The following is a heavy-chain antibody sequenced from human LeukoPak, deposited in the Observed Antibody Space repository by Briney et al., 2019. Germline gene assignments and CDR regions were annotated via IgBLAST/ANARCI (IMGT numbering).Heavy chain of an antibody. V-gene: IGHV3-11*06. D-gene: IGHD3-10*01. CDR2: ISSSSSYT. J-gene: IGHJ5*02. CDR1: GFTFSDYY. Sequence: GGSLRLSCAASGFTFSDYYMSWIRQAPGKGLEWVSYISSSSSYTNYADSVKGRFTTSRDNAKNSLYLQMNSLRAEDTAVYYCARDLCYYGSGSYCNGYNWFDPRGQGTLVTVSS. CDR3: ARDLCYYGSGSYCNGYNWFDP.